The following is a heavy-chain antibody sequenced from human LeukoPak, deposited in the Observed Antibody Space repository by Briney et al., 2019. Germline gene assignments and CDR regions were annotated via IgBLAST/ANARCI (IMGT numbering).Heavy chain of an antibody. Sequence: RAGRSLRLSCAASGFTFDDYAMHWVRQAPGKGLEWVSGISWNSGSIGYADSVKGRFTIFRDNAKNSLYLQMNSLRAEDTALYYCAKDLSEYGDYFDYWGQGTLVTVSS. D-gene: IGHD4-17*01. J-gene: IGHJ4*02. CDR2: ISWNSGSI. V-gene: IGHV3-9*01. CDR1: GFTFDDYA. CDR3: AKDLSEYGDYFDY.